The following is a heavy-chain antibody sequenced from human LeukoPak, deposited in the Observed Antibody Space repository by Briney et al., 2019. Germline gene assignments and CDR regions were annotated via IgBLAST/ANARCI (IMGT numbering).Heavy chain of an antibody. CDR2: ISGSGGST. V-gene: IGHV3-23*01. Sequence: GGSLRLSCAASGFTFSSYAMSWVRQAPGKGLEWVSAISGSGGSTYYADSVKGRFTISRDNSKNTLYLQMNSLRAEDTAVYYCARARYSSGLLDYWGQGTLVTVSS. D-gene: IGHD6-19*01. CDR3: ARARYSSGLLDY. CDR1: GFTFSSYA. J-gene: IGHJ4*02.